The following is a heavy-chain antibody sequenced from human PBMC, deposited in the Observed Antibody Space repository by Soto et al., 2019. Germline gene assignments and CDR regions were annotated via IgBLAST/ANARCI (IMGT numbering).Heavy chain of an antibody. CDR3: AKVVEMATVRGYFDY. CDR1: RFIFVGYG. CDR2: INGDGGST. J-gene: IGHJ4*02. Sequence: VGSLRLSCAASRFIFVGYGMSWVRQAPGKGLEWVAAINGDGGSTYYADSVKGRFTISRDNSKNTLYLQMNSLRDEDTAVYYCAKVVEMATVRGYFDYWGPGTLVTVS. D-gene: IGHD4-4*01. V-gene: IGHV3-23*01.